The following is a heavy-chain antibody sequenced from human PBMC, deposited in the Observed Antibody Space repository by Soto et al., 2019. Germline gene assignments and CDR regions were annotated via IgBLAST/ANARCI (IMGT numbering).Heavy chain of an antibody. V-gene: IGHV4-59*01. J-gene: IGHJ6*02. CDR3: ARDLTPYYYGSGSYLYGMDV. Sequence: PSETLSLTCTVSGGSISGYYWSWIRQPPGKGLEWIGYMYNTGSTVYNPSFKSRVTISVDTSKNQFSLKLNSVTAADTAVYYCARDLTPYYYGSGSYLYGMDVWGQGTTVTVSS. CDR1: GGSISGYY. D-gene: IGHD3-10*01. CDR2: MYNTGST.